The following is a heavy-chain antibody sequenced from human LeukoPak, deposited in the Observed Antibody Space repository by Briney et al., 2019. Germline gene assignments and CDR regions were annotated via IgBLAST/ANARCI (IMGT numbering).Heavy chain of an antibody. Sequence: GGSLRLSCEASGFIFNTYAMHWVRQVPGKGLEWVAVISNDGSKKYYVDSVKGRFTISRDNSMNTLYLQMNSLRVEDTAVYYCAKELSYGSGARKNFLYYGMDVWGQGTTVTVSS. J-gene: IGHJ6*02. V-gene: IGHV3-30*18. CDR2: ISNDGSKK. CDR3: AKELSYGSGARKNFLYYGMDV. CDR1: GFIFNTYA. D-gene: IGHD3-10*01.